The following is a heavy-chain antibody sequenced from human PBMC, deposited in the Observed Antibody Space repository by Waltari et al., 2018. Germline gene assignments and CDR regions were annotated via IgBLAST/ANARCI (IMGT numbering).Heavy chain of an antibody. CDR3: ARKTMVRGVIISQYDYYDTDV. CDR2: INHSGST. Sequence: QVQLQQWGAGLLKPSATLSLTCAVYGGSFSGYYWSWIRQPPGKGLEWLGEINHSGSTNYKPSVKRRFTIAVDTSKNQFSLKRSSVTAADTAVYDCARKTMVRGVIISQYDYYDTDVWGKGTTVTVSS. V-gene: IGHV4-34*01. J-gene: IGHJ6*03. CDR1: GGSFSGYY. D-gene: IGHD3-10*01.